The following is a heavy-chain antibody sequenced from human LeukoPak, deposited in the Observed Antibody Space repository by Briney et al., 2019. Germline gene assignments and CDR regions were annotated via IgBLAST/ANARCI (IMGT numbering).Heavy chain of an antibody. Sequence: PGGSLRLSYAASGFTFSSYWMSWVRQAPGKGLEWVAYITQDGSENYYVDSVKGRFTISRDSAKNSLYLQMNSLRAEDTAVYYCARANYFLDYWGQGTLVTVSS. D-gene: IGHD3-10*01. CDR1: GFTFSSYW. CDR2: ITQDGSEN. V-gene: IGHV3-7*01. CDR3: ARANYFLDY. J-gene: IGHJ4*02.